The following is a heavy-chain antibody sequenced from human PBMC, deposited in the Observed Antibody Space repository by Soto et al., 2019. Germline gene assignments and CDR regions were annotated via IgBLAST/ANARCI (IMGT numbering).Heavy chain of an antibody. J-gene: IGHJ6*03. D-gene: IGHD5-12*01. CDR1: GFTFSDYY. CDR3: ARGGYSGYDVAYYMDV. V-gene: IGHV3-11*01. Sequence: GGSLRLSCAASGFTFSDYYMSWIRQAPGKGLEWVSYISSSGSTIYYADFVKGRFTISRDNAKNSLYLQMNSLRAEDTAVYYCARGGYSGYDVAYYMDVWGKGTTVTVSS. CDR2: ISSSGSTI.